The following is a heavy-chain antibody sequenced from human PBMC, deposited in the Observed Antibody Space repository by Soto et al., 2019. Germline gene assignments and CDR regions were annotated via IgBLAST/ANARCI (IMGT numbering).Heavy chain of an antibody. V-gene: IGHV3-66*01. J-gene: IGHJ6*03. CDR1: GFTVSDNY. CDR2: IYSGGIT. Sequence: GGSLRLSCAASGFTVSDNYMNWVRQAPGKGLEWVSVIYSGGITYYADSVKGRFTISRDNSRNTLFLQMNSLRAEDTAVFYCARGSGFWSGYYPDRYYYYYMDVWGKGTTVTVS. CDR3: ARGSGFWSGYYPDRYYYYYMDV. D-gene: IGHD3-3*01.